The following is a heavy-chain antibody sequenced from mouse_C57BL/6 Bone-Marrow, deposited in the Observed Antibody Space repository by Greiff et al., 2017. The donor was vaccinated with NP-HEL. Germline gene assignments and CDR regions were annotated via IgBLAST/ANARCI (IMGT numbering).Heavy chain of an antibody. V-gene: IGHV1-66*01. CDR1: GYSFTSYY. D-gene: IGHD4-1*01. J-gene: IGHJ2*01. Sequence: VQLVESGPELVKPGDSVKISCKASGYSFTSYYIHWVKQRPGQGLEWIGWIYPGSGNTTYNEKFKGKATLTADTSSSTAYMQLSSLTSEDAAVYYCARWGWLTGNDYWGKGTTLTVSS. CDR2: IYPGSGNT. CDR3: ARWGWLTGNDY.